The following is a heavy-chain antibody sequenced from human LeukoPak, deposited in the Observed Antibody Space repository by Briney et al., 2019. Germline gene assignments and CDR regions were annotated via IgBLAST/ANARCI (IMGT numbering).Heavy chain of an antibody. CDR2: IIPIFGTA. D-gene: IGHD6-6*01. Sequence: ASVKVSCKASGGTFSSYAISWVRQAPGQGLEWMGGIIPIFGTANYAQKFQGRVTITADESTSTAYMELSSLRSEDTAVYYCARHKSIAIRSVAHFAFDIWGQGTMVTVSS. CDR1: GGTFSSYA. V-gene: IGHV1-69*13. J-gene: IGHJ3*02. CDR3: ARHKSIAIRSVAHFAFDI.